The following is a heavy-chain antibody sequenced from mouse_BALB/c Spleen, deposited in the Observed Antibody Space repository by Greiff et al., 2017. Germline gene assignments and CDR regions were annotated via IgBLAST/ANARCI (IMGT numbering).Heavy chain of an antibody. CDR1: GYTFTSYW. V-gene: IGHV1-7*01. D-gene: IGHD1-1*01. Sequence: VQLQQSGAELAKPGASVKMSCKASGYTFTSYWMHWVKQRPGQGLEWIGYINPSTGYTEYNQKFKDKATLTADKSSSTAYMQLSSLTSVDSAVYFCARTVNYAMDYWGQGTSVTVSS. CDR2: INPSTGYT. J-gene: IGHJ4*01. CDR3: ARTVNYAMDY.